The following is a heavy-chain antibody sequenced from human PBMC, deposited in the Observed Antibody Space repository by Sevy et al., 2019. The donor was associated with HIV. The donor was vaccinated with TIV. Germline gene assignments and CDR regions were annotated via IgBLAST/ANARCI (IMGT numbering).Heavy chain of an antibody. Sequence: SGPTLVNPTQTLTLTCTFSGFSLSTNGVGVGWIRQPPGKALEWLAIIYWDDDKPYSPSRKSRLTITKETSENRVVLTMTNRDPLDTATYYCERRRVLGYCISDSCDDWAEDAFDIWGQGTKVTVSS. CDR2: IYWDDDK. CDR1: GFSLSTNGVG. J-gene: IGHJ3*02. CDR3: ERRRVLGYCISDSCDDWAEDAFDI. V-gene: IGHV2-5*02. D-gene: IGHD2-2*01.